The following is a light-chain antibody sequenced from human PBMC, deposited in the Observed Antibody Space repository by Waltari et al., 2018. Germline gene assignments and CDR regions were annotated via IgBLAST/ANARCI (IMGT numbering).Light chain of an antibody. V-gene: IGLV5-45*03. CDR1: SDINIGAYR. CDR2: YKSDSDK. J-gene: IGLJ3*02. Sequence: QAVLTQPSSLSASPGASASLNCTLRSDINIGAYRIYSYQQQPGSPPQYLLRYKSDSDKQQGSGVPSRFSGSKDASANAGILLISGLQSEDEADYYCMIWHSSAWVFGGGTKLTVL. CDR3: MIWHSSAWV.